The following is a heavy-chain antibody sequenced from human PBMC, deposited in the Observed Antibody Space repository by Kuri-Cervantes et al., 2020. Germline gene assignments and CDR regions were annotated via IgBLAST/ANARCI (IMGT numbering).Heavy chain of an antibody. CDR3: AKGYCSGGSCYSFDY. D-gene: IGHD2-15*01. Sequence: GRSLRLSCAPSGFTFSTYGMPWVPQAPGKGLEWVAFIRYDGSNKYYADSVKGRFTISRDNSKNTLYLQMNSLRAEDTAVYYCAKGYCSGGSCYSFDYWGQGILVTVSS. CDR2: IRYDGSNK. CDR1: GFTFSTYG. J-gene: IGHJ4*02. V-gene: IGHV3-30*02.